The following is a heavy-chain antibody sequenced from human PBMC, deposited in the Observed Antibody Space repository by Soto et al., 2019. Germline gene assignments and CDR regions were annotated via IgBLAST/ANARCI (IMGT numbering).Heavy chain of an antibody. CDR2: ISGSGGST. J-gene: IGHJ4*02. CDR1: GFTFSSYA. D-gene: IGHD2-2*01. CDR3: ATSRSGGFDH. V-gene: IGHV3-23*01. Sequence: GGSLRLSCAASGFTFSSYAMSWVRQASGKGLEWVSVISGSGGSTYYADSVKGRFTISRDNSKNTLYLQMNSLRAEDTAVYYCATSRSGGFDHWGQGTLVTVSS.